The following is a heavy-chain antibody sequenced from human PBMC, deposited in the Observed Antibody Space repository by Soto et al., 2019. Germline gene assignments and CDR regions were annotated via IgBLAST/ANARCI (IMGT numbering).Heavy chain of an antibody. D-gene: IGHD3-16*01. Sequence: QVQLVESGGGVVQPGRSLRLSCAASGFTFSSYGMHWVRQAPGKGLEWVAVIWYDGSNKYYADSVKGRFTISRDNSKKALYRQMNSLRAEDTAVYYCAREGGADAFDIWGQGTMVTVSS. CDR2: IWYDGSNK. CDR3: AREGGADAFDI. J-gene: IGHJ3*02. CDR1: GFTFSSYG. V-gene: IGHV3-33*01.